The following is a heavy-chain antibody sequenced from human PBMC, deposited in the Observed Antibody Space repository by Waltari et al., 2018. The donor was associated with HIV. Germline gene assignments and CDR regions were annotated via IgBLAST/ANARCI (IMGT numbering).Heavy chain of an antibody. V-gene: IGHV4-39*01. CDR3: ARHFAEDAFDI. CDR2: IYYSGST. Sequence: QLQLQESGPGPVKPSEPLSLTCPVSGGSISSSSYYWGWIRQPPGKGQEWIGSIYYSGSTYYNPSLKSRVTISVDTSKNQFSLKLSSVTAADTAVYYCARHFAEDAFDIWGQGTMVTVSS. CDR1: GGSISSSSYY. J-gene: IGHJ3*02.